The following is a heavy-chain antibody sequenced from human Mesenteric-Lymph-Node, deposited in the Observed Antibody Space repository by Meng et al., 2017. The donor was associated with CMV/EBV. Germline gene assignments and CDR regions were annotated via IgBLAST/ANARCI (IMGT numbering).Heavy chain of an antibody. CDR1: GDPINTDNYN. CDR2: IYYSGST. Sequence: SETLSLTCTVSGDPINTDNYNWAWVRQPPGRELEWIGNIYYSGSTHYNPSLKSRVTISVDTSKNQFSLKLSSVTAADTAVYYCARDSSSSSTQYGMDVWGQGTTVTVSS. J-gene: IGHJ6*02. D-gene: IGHD6-6*01. V-gene: IGHV4-39*07. CDR3: ARDSSSSSTQYGMDV.